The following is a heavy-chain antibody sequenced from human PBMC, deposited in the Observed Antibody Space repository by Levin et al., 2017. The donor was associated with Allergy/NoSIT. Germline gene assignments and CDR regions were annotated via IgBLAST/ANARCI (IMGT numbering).Heavy chain of an antibody. CDR3: ARDYWTYTGTGDWADV. Sequence: PGGSLRLSCVASGFTFSDYAMHWARQAPGRGLEWVAVITYNGNIKYNADSVQGRFTISRSNSNNTLYLQMNSLTAADTGVYYCARDYWTYTGTGDWADVWGQRATVTVSS. CDR2: ITYNGNIK. D-gene: IGHD3/OR15-3a*01. J-gene: IGHJ6*02. V-gene: IGHV3-30*04. CDR1: GFTFSDYA.